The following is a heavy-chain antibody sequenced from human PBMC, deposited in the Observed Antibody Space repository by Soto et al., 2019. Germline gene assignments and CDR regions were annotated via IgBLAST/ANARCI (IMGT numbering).Heavy chain of an antibody. V-gene: IGHV3-21*01. CDR2: ISSSSSYI. J-gene: IGHJ6*02. CDR3: ARDLRSGWPYYYYYGMDV. D-gene: IGHD6-19*01. Sequence: GGSLRLSCAAPVFTFTRYSMNLVRQSPGKGLEWVSSISSSSSYIYYADSVKGRFTISRDNAKNSLYLQMNSLRAEDTAVYYCARDLRSGWPYYYYYGMDVWGQGITVTVSS. CDR1: VFTFTRYS.